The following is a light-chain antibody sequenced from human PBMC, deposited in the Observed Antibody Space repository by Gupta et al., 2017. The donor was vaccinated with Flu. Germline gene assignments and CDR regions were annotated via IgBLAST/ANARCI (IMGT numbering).Light chain of an antibody. CDR1: NIGSKS. V-gene: IGLV3-21*02. J-gene: IGLJ3*02. Sequence: SCVLTQPPSVSVARGQTARITCGGNNIGSKSVLWYQQKPGQAPVLVVYDDSDRPSGIPERFSGSNSGNTATLTISWVEAGDEADYYCQVWDSSSDHPVFGGGTKLTVL. CDR2: DDS. CDR3: QVWDSSSDHPV.